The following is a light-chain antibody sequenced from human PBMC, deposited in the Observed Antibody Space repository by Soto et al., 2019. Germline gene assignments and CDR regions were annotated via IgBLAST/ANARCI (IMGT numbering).Light chain of an antibody. V-gene: IGKV3-20*01. CDR2: GAS. J-gene: IGKJ1*01. CDR3: HQYNSYSKT. CDR1: QSVTSNY. Sequence: EIVLTQSPGTLSLSPVERATLSCSSSQSVTSNYLAWYQQKPGQAPRLLLFGASIRDTGIPDRFSGSGSGTDFTLTIRRLESEDFAVYYCHQYNSYSKTFGQGTEVDIK.